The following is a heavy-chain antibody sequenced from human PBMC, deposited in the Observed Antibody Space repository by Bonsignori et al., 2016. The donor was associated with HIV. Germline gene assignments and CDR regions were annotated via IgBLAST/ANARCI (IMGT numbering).Heavy chain of an antibody. J-gene: IGHJ4*02. Sequence: WVRQAPGQGLEWMGRIHSSTGDTNSAQKFQDRVTMTGDTSISTVYMELKRLTSDDTAVYYCARGALWVGDPDFELWGQGTLVTVSS. CDR2: IHSSTGDT. V-gene: IGHV1-2*02. D-gene: IGHD3-10*01. CDR3: ARGALWVGDPDFEL.